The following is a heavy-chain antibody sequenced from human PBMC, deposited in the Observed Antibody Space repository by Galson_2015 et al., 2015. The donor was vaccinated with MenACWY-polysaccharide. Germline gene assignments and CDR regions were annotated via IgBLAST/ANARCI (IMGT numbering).Heavy chain of an antibody. CDR2: IRNDGGNT. Sequence: SLRLSCAASGFTFSSYGMHWVRQAPGKGLEWVTFIRNDGGNTYYTDSVKGRFTISRDNSKNTLYLQMNSLRPEDTAVYYCAKDRIAVADDFGSWGQGTLVTVSS. CDR1: GFTFSSYG. J-gene: IGHJ4*02. V-gene: IGHV3-30*02. D-gene: IGHD6-19*01. CDR3: AKDRIAVADDFGS.